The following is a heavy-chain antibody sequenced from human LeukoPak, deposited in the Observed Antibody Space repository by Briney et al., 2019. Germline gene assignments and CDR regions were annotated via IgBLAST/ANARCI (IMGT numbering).Heavy chain of an antibody. Sequence: ASVKVSCKASGYTFTSYGISWVRQAPGQGLEWMGWISAYNGNTNYAQKLQGRVTMTTDTSTSTAYMELRSLRSDDTAVYYCARDGVPAAANYYYYMDVWGKGTTVTVSS. V-gene: IGHV1-18*01. CDR2: ISAYNGNT. CDR3: ARDGVPAAANYYYYMDV. J-gene: IGHJ6*03. D-gene: IGHD2-2*01. CDR1: GYTFTSYG.